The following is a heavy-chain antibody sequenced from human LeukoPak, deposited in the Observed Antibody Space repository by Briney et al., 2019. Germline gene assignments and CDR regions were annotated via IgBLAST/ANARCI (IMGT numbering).Heavy chain of an antibody. CDR3: ARGGIAVTGRYYYYYGMDV. CDR2: INLDSGNT. CDR1: GYTFTRYD. Sequence: ASVKVSCTASGYTFTRYDINWVRQATGQGLEWMGWINLDSGNTGYAQKFQGRVTITRDTSIRTAYIEVSSLRSEDTAVYYCARGGIAVTGRYYYYYGMDVWGQGTTVTVSS. D-gene: IGHD6-19*01. V-gene: IGHV1-8*03. J-gene: IGHJ6*02.